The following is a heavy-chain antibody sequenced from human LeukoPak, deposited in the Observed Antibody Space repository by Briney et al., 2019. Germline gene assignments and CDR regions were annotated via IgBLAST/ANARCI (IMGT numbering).Heavy chain of an antibody. V-gene: IGHV4-38-2*02. Sequence: SETLSLTCAVSGYSISSGYYWGWIRRPPGRGLEWIGSIYHSGSTYYNPSLKSRVTISVDTSKNQFSLKLSSVTAADTAVYYCAREGTHNDYYDSSGYYYARDYWGQGTLVTVSS. D-gene: IGHD3-22*01. J-gene: IGHJ4*02. CDR1: GYSISSGYY. CDR3: AREGTHNDYYDSSGYYYARDY. CDR2: IYHSGST.